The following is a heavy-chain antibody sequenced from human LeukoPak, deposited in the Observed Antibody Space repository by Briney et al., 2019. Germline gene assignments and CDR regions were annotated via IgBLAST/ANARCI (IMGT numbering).Heavy chain of an antibody. J-gene: IGHJ4*02. CDR2: IYYSGST. D-gene: IGHD2-21*02. Sequence: SETLSLTCTVSGGSISSSNYYWGWIRQPPGKGLEWIGSIYYSGSTYYNPPLKSRVTISVDTSKNQFSLRLSSVTAADTAVYYCARGPPYIVVVTAIGFFDHWGQGTLVTVSS. CDR3: ARGPPYIVVVTAIGFFDH. V-gene: IGHV4-39*01. CDR1: GGSISSSNYY.